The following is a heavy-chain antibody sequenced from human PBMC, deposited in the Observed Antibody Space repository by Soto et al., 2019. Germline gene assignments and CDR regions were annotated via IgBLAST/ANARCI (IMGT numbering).Heavy chain of an antibody. CDR3: ARDSDILTGYYNVWSDPPTSPVDY. D-gene: IGHD3-9*01. J-gene: IGHJ4*02. CDR2: IWYDGSNK. CDR1: GFTFSSYG. Sequence: PGGSLRLSCAASGFTFSSYGMHWVRQAPGKGLEWVAVIWYDGSNKYYADSVKGRFTISRDNSKNTLYLQMNSLRAEDTAVYYCARDSDILTGYYNVWSDPPTSPVDYWGQGT. V-gene: IGHV3-33*01.